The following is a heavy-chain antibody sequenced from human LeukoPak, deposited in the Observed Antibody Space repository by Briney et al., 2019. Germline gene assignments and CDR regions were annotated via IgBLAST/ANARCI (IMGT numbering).Heavy chain of an antibody. J-gene: IGHJ4*02. D-gene: IGHD5-12*01. CDR1: GFTFSSYG. CDR3: AKDWSSEDIVATMGRDY. Sequence: PGRSLRLSCAASGFTFSSYGMHWVRQAPGKGLEWVAVISYDGSNKYYADSVKGRFTISRDNSKNTLYLQMNSLRAEDTAVYYCAKDWSSEDIVATMGRDYWGQGTLVTVSS. V-gene: IGHV3-30*18. CDR2: ISYDGSNK.